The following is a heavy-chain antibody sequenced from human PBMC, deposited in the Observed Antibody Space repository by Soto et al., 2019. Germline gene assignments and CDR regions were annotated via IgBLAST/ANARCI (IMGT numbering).Heavy chain of an antibody. D-gene: IGHD6-19*01. J-gene: IGHJ5*02. CDR3: ARPRGWHPGWFDP. Sequence: SETLSLTCTVSGGSISSSSYYWGWIRQPPGKGLEWIGSIYYSGSTYYNPSLKSRVTISVDTSKNQFSLKLSSVTAADTAVYYCARPRGWHPGWFDPWGQGTLVTVSS. V-gene: IGHV4-39*07. CDR1: GGSISSSSYY. CDR2: IYYSGST.